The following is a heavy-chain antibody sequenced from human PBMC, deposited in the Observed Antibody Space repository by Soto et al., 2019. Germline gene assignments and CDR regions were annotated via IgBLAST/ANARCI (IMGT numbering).Heavy chain of an antibody. CDR3: ASARNYYDSSGYYSDY. D-gene: IGHD3-22*01. CDR1: GYTFTSYY. V-gene: IGHV1-46*01. CDR2: INPSGGST. Sequence: GASVKASCKASGYTFTSYYMHWVRQAPGQGLEWMGIINPSGGSTSYAQKFQGRVTMTRDTSTSTVYMELSSLRSEDTAVYYCASARNYYDSSGYYSDYWGQGTLVTVSS. J-gene: IGHJ4*02.